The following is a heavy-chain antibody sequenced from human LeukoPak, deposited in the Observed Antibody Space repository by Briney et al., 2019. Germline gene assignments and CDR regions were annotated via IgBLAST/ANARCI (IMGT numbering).Heavy chain of an antibody. CDR2: IFYSGST. CDR3: ARLRGNGRDYYDSSGYYYRFDP. Sequence: PSETLSLTCTVSSGSISTSNYYWGWVRQPPGKALEWMGNIFYSGSTYYSPSLKSRVTISLDTSRNQFSLKLNSVTAADTAVYYCARLRGNGRDYYDSSGYYYRFDPWGQGTLVTVSS. D-gene: IGHD3-22*01. V-gene: IGHV4-39*07. CDR1: SGSISTSNYY. J-gene: IGHJ5*02.